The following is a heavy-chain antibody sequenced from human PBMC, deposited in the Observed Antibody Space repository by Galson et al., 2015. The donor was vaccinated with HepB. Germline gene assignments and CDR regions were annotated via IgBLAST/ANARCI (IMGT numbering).Heavy chain of an antibody. Sequence: PVKVSCQASGGTFSSYANSWVRQAPGQGLEWMGRIIPILGIANYAQKFQGRVTITADKSTSTAYMELSSLRSEDTAVYYCASFSGSYFDYWGQGTLVTVSS. CDR1: GGTFSSYA. CDR3: ASFSGSYFDY. D-gene: IGHD1-26*01. V-gene: IGHV1-69*04. J-gene: IGHJ4*02. CDR2: IIPILGIA.